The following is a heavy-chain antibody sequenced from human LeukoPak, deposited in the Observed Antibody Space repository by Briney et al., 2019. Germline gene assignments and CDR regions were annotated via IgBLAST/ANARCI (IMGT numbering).Heavy chain of an antibody. CDR3: ARVGVTSGPQIDY. CDR1: GGPVSSGSYY. J-gene: IGHJ4*02. V-gene: IGHV4-61*01. CDR2: IYYSGST. Sequence: SETLSLTCTVSGGPVSSGSYYWSWIRPPPGKGLEWNGYIYYSGSTNHNPSLKSRVTISVYTSKNQFSLKLSSVTAADTAVYYCARVGVTSGPQIDYWGQGTLVTVSS. D-gene: IGHD2-21*02.